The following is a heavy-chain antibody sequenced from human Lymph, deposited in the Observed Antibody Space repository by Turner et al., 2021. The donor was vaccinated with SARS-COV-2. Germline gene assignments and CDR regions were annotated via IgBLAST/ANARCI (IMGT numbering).Heavy chain of an antibody. Sequence: QMQLLQSGPEVKKPGTAVKVSCKASGFTFSSSAVQWVRQARGQRLEWLGWIFVGSGNTNYAQKFQERVTITRDMSTSTAYMNLSSLRSEDTAVCYCAAPYCSGGTCSDGFDIWGQGTMVTVSS. CDR2: IFVGSGNT. CDR3: AAPYCSGGTCSDGFDI. V-gene: IGHV1-58*01. J-gene: IGHJ3*02. CDR1: GFTFSSSA. D-gene: IGHD2-15*01.